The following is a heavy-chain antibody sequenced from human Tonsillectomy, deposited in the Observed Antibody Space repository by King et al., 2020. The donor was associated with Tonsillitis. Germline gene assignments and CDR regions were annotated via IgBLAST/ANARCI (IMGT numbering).Heavy chain of an antibody. CDR3: AKEHYDSSGYYPMDY. V-gene: IGHV3-30*18. D-gene: IGHD3-22*01. Sequence: VQLVESGGGVVQPGRSLRLSCAASGFTFSSYGMHWVRQAPGKGLEWVAVISYDVSNKYYADSVTGRFTISRDNSKNTLYLQMNSLRAEDPAVYYCAKEHYDSSGYYPMDYWGQGTLVTVSS. CDR2: ISYDVSNK. CDR1: GFTFSSYG. J-gene: IGHJ4*02.